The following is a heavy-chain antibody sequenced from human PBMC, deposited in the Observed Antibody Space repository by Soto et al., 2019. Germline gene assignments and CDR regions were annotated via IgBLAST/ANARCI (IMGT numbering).Heavy chain of an antibody. J-gene: IGHJ6*02. CDR3: ARQYCSSTSCYSGPSYYYYCGMDV. D-gene: IGHD2-2*01. CDR1: GGTFSSYA. Sequence: QVQLVQSGAEVKKPGSSVKVSCKASGGTFSSYAISWVRQAPGQGLEWMGGIIPIFGTANYAQKFQGRVTITSDESTSTAYMELSSLRSEDTAVYYCARQYCSSTSCYSGPSYYYYCGMDVWGQGTTVTVSS. CDR2: IIPIFGTA. V-gene: IGHV1-69*01.